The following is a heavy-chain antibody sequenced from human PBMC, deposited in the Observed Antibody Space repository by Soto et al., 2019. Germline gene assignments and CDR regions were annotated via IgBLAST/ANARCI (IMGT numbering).Heavy chain of an antibody. J-gene: IGHJ6*02. CDR1: GGSISSGGYY. Sequence: QVQLQESGPGLVKPSQTLSLTCTVSGGSISSGGYYWTWIRQHPGKGLEWIGYNYYSGITYYNPSLESRVTSSLDTSKTQFSLKLSSVTAADTAVYYCARGSSIAGLYYGMDVWGQGTTVTVSS. CDR3: ARGSSIAGLYYGMDV. D-gene: IGHD6-6*01. CDR2: NYYSGIT. V-gene: IGHV4-31*03.